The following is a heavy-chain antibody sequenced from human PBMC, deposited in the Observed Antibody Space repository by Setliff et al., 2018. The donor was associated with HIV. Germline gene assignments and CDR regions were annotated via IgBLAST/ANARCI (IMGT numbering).Heavy chain of an antibody. Sequence: GESLTISCKGSGYSFIRYWIGWVRQMPGKGLEWMGIIYPGESDARYSPSFQGQVTISADKSISTAYLQWSSLKASDTAIYYCARPRSSGSIDAFDIWGQGTMVTVSS. CDR3: ARPRSSGSIDAFDI. V-gene: IGHV5-51*01. CDR2: IYPGESDA. CDR1: GYSFIRYW. D-gene: IGHD2-15*01. J-gene: IGHJ3*02.